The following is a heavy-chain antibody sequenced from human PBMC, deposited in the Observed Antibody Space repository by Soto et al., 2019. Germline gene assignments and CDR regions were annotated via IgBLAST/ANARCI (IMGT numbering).Heavy chain of an antibody. CDR3: ARDSSSWYFGGRNWFDP. D-gene: IGHD6-13*01. J-gene: IGHJ5*02. CDR1: GFTFSSYS. CDR2: ISSSSSTI. V-gene: IGHV3-48*04. Sequence: WGSLRLSCAASGFTFSSYSMNWVRQAPGKGLEWVSYISSSSSTIYYADSVKGRFTISRDNAKNSLYLQMNSLRAEDTAVYYCARDSSSWYFGGRNWFDPWGQGTLVTVSS.